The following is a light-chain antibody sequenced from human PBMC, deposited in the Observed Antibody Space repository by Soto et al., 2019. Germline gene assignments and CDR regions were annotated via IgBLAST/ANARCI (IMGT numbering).Light chain of an antibody. V-gene: IGLV1-40*01. J-gene: IGLJ2*01. CDR2: GNS. CDR3: QSYDISLSVSVI. Sequence: QSALTQPPSVSGAPGQRVTISCTGSSSNIGAGHDVQWYQQLPGAAPKLLIFGNSNRPSGVPDRFSGSRSGTSASLAITGLQAEDEADYFCQSYDISLSVSVIFGGGTKVTVL. CDR1: SSNIGAGHD.